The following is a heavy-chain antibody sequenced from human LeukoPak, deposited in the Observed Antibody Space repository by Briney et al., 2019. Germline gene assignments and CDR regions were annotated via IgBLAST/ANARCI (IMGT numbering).Heavy chain of an antibody. Sequence: KPSETLSLTCAVYGGSFSGYYWSWIRQPPGKGLEWIGEINHSGSTNYNPSLKSRVTISVDTSKNQFSLKLSSVTAADTAVYYCAIKVDPSYYYYYYMDVWGKGTTVTVSS. D-gene: IGHD1-26*01. V-gene: IGHV4-34*01. CDR2: INHSGST. J-gene: IGHJ6*03. CDR1: GGSFSGYY. CDR3: AIKVDPSYYYYYYMDV.